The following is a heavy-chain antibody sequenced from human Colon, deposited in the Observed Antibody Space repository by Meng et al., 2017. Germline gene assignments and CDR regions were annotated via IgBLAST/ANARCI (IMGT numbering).Heavy chain of an antibody. D-gene: IGHD5-12*01. J-gene: IGHJ5*02. V-gene: IGHV4-34*02. CDR2: INHRGST. CDR3: ARGRYSGYRP. CDR1: GGSFTGFD. Sequence: QVQHKGGVPLSVRPSETRSLACTGDGGSFTGFDWSWFRQSPERGLEWMGRINHRGSTNYNQSVTGRVTISVDTSKTQFYLKLSSVTAADTAVYDCARGRYSGYRPWGQGTLVTVSS.